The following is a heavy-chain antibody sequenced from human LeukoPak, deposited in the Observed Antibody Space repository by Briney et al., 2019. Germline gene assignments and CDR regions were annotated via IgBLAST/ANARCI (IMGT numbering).Heavy chain of an antibody. CDR1: GFAFRSYC. CDR3: TRDFGFSSAI. J-gene: IGHJ4*02. CDR2: ISPDGSTT. V-gene: IGHV3-74*01. Sequence: PGGSLRLSCAASGFAFRSYCMHWVRQAPGKGLVWVSRISPDGSTTGHADSVKGRFTTSRDNAKNTLFLQMNSLRAEDTAVYYCTRDFGFSSAIWGQGTLVTVSS. D-gene: IGHD3-3*01.